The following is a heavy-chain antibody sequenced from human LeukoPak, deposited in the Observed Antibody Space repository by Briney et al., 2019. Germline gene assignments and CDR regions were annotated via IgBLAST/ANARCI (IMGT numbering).Heavy chain of an antibody. CDR1: GFTFSSYA. J-gene: IGHJ6*02. Sequence: GGSLRLSCAASGFTFSSYAMSWVRQAPGKGLEWVSAISGSGGSTYYADSVKGRFTISRDNSKNTLYLQMNSLRAEDTAVYYCAKDTGIAAAGGPDYYYYGMDVWGQGTTVTVSS. V-gene: IGHV3-23*01. D-gene: IGHD6-13*01. CDR3: AKDTGIAAAGGPDYYYYGMDV. CDR2: ISGSGGST.